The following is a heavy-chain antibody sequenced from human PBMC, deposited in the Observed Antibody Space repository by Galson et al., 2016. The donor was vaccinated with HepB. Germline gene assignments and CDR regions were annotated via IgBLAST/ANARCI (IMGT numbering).Heavy chain of an antibody. CDR1: GFTFRNYA. J-gene: IGHJ3*02. Sequence: SLRLSCAASGFTFRNYAMHWVRQAPGKGLEWVGVISHDARHRQYAGPVKGRFTISRDNSRNTLYLQMNSLRVEDTAVYYCANLHGGSYVFDIWGLGTMVTVSS. CDR3: ANLHGGSYVFDI. V-gene: IGHV3-30*18. D-gene: IGHD1-26*01. CDR2: ISHDARHR.